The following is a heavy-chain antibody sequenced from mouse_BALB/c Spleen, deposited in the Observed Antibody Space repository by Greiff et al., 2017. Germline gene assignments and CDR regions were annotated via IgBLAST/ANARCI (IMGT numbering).Heavy chain of an antibody. CDR1: GYTFTDYE. CDR3: TRKAHYRYLYWYFDV. V-gene: IGHV1-15*01. Sequence: VKLVESGAELVRPGASVTLSCKASGYTFTDYEMHWVKQTPVHGLEWIGAIDPETGGTAYNQKFKGKATLTADKSSSTAYMELRSLTSEDSAVYYCTRKAHYRYLYWYFDVWGAGTTVTVSS. D-gene: IGHD2-14*01. J-gene: IGHJ1*01. CDR2: IDPETGGT.